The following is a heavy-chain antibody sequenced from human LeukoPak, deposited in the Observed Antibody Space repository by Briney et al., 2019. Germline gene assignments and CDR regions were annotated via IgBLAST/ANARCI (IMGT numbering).Heavy chain of an antibody. D-gene: IGHD3-22*01. Sequence: GTSLRLSCAASGFSFSSYAMHWVRQAPGKGLEWVAVVSHDGNNKYYADSVKGRFTISRDNSKNTLYLQMNSLRGEDTAIYHCARDKRTMTNGGFVDYWGQGTLVTVSS. V-gene: IGHV3-30*04. CDR1: GFSFSSYA. CDR3: ARDKRTMTNGGFVDY. J-gene: IGHJ4*02. CDR2: VSHDGNNK.